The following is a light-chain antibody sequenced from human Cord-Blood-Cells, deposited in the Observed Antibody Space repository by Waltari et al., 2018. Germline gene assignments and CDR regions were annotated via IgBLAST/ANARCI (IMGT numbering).Light chain of an antibody. V-gene: IGLV3-21*04. CDR2: YDS. CDR1: NIGRKM. Sequence: SYVLTQPPSVSVAPGKTARITCGGNNIGRKMVHWYQQKPGQAPVLVIHYDSDRHSGMPERFSGSNSGNTATRTISRVEAGDEADYYCQVWDSSSDHRVFGGGTKLTVL. J-gene: IGLJ3*02. CDR3: QVWDSSSDHRV.